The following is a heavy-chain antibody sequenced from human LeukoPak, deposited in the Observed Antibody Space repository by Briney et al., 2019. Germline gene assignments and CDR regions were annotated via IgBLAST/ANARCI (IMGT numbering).Heavy chain of an antibody. CDR1: GYTLTELS. J-gene: IGHJ1*01. CDR2: FDPEDGET. V-gene: IGHV1-24*01. CDR3: ATSSLTEQTPTTSEYFQH. Sequence: ASVKVSCEVSGYTLTELSMHWVRQAPGKGLEWRGGFDPEDGETIYAQKFQGRVTMSEDTSTDTAYMELRSVRSEDTAVYYCATSSLTEQTPTTSEYFQHWGQGTLVTVSS. D-gene: IGHD1-14*01.